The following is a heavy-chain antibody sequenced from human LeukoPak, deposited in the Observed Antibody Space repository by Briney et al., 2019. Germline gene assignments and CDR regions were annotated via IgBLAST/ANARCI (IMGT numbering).Heavy chain of an antibody. CDR1: GFTFSTYT. CDR2: ITATSTSI. V-gene: IGHV3-21*01. D-gene: IGHD3-10*01. CDR3: AREIFGSGSYPDF. Sequence: GGSLRLSCTVSGFTFSTYTMNWVRQAPGKGLEWVSSITATSTSIYYADSVKGRFTISRDNSKNTVSLQMNNLRPEDTAVYYCAREIFGSGSYPDFWGQGTLVTVSS. J-gene: IGHJ4*02.